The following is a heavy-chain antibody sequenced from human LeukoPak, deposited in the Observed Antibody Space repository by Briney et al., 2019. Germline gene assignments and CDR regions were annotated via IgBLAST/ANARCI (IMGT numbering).Heavy chain of an antibody. CDR3: ARGGRRRWLQFGDY. D-gene: IGHD5-24*01. CDR1: GGTFSSYA. J-gene: IGHJ4*02. V-gene: IGHV1-18*01. Sequence: GASVKVSCKASGGTFSSYAISWVRQAPGQGLEWMGWISAYNGNTNYAQKLQGRVTLTTDTSTSTAYMELRSLRSDDTAVYYCARGGRRRWLQFGDYWGQGTLVTVSS. CDR2: ISAYNGNT.